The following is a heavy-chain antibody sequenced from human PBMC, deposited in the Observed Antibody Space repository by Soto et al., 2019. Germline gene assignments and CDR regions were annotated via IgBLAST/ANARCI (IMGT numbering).Heavy chain of an antibody. CDR2: IYPGGST. D-gene: IGHD3-3*01. V-gene: IGHV4-61*02. CDR1: GGSISRGCYH. CDR3: AKRYDFWSGYPDY. J-gene: IGHJ4*02. Sequence: SETPFPPCTVSGGSISRGCYHWGWVPPPAGKGLEWIGRIYPGGSTNYNPSLKSRVTMSVDTSKNQFSLKLSSVTAADSAVYYCAKRYDFWSGYPDYWGQGTLVTVSS.